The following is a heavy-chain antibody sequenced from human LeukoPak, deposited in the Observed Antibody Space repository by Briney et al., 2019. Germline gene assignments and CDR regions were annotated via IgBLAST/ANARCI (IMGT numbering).Heavy chain of an antibody. CDR3: AREGGSGSQDYYYYYMDV. J-gene: IGHJ6*03. D-gene: IGHD3-10*01. Sequence: ASVKVSCKASGYTFTSYDINWVRQATGQGLEWMGWMNPNSGNTGYAQKFQGRVTMTRNTSISTAYMELSSLRSEDTAVYYCAREGGSGSQDYYYYYMDVWGKGTTVTVSS. V-gene: IGHV1-8*01. CDR1: GYTFTSYD. CDR2: MNPNSGNT.